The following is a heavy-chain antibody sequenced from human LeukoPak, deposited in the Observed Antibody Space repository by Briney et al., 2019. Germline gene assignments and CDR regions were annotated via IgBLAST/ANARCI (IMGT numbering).Heavy chain of an antibody. D-gene: IGHD3-22*01. V-gene: IGHV4-59*08. CDR2: IYYSGST. CDR1: GGSISSYY. Sequence: SETLSLTCTVSGGSISSYYWSWIRQPPGKGLEWIGYIYYSGSTNYNPSLKSRVTISVDTSKNQFSLKLSSETAADTAVYYCARPLHDSSGYWDPWGMDVWGQGTTVTVSS. J-gene: IGHJ6*02. CDR3: ARPLHDSSGYWDPWGMDV.